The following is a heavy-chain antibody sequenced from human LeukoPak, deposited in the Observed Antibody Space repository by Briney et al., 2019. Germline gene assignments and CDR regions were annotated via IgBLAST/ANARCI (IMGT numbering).Heavy chain of an antibody. CDR3: ARDQGSGSYYPRLDY. D-gene: IGHD3-10*01. Sequence: GASVKVSCKASGYSFTTYGISWVRQAPGQGLEWMGWISAYDGSTNYAQQFQGRVTLTIDTSTTTAYVELRSLRSDDTAIYYCARDQGSGSYYPRLDYWGQGALVTVSS. J-gene: IGHJ4*02. CDR1: GYSFTTYG. CDR2: ISAYDGST. V-gene: IGHV1-18*01.